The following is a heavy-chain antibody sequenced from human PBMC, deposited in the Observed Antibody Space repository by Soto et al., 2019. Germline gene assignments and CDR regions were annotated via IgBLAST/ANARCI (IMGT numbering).Heavy chain of an antibody. CDR3: AKRKGPHDAFDI. Sequence: PLGSLRLSCAASGFTFSSYAMSWVRQAPGKGLEWVSAISGSGGSTYYADSVKGRFTISRDNSKNTLYLQMNSLRAEDTAVYYCAKRKGPHDAFDIWGQGTMVTVSS. CDR2: ISGSGGST. J-gene: IGHJ3*02. CDR1: GFTFSSYA. V-gene: IGHV3-23*01.